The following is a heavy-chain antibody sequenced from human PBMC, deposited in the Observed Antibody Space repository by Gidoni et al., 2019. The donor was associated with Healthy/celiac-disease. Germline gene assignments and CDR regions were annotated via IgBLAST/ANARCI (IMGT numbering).Heavy chain of an antibody. V-gene: IGHV4-59*01. CDR1: GSSISSYY. J-gene: IGHJ5*02. CDR3: ARGFSGSYGGWFDP. CDR2: IYYSGST. Sequence: QVQLQESGPGLVKPSETLSLTCTVSGSSISSYYWSWIRQPPGKGLEWIGYIYYSGSTNYNPSLKSRVTISVDTSKNQFSLKLSSVTAADTAVYYCARGFSGSYGGWFDPWGQGTLVTVSS. D-gene: IGHD1-26*01.